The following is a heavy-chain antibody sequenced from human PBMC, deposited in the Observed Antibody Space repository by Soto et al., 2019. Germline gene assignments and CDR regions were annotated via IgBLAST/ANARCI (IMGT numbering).Heavy chain of an antibody. CDR2: IIPIFGTA. J-gene: IGHJ4*02. D-gene: IGHD3-9*01. CDR3: ARGRYFDWLLWDY. CDR1: GYTFTSYG. V-gene: IGHV1-69*13. Sequence: SVKVSCKASGYTFTSYGISWVRQAPGQGLEWMGGIIPIFGTANYAQKFQGRVTITADESTSTAYMELSSLRSEDTAVYYCARGRYFDWLLWDYWGKGPLVTAS.